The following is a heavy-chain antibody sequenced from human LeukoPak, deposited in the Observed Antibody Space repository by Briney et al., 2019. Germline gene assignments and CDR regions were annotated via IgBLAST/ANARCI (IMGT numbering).Heavy chain of an antibody. Sequence: PSETLSLTCGVLGVSIDDYYWSWIRQSPGKGLEWIGEISHTEGTRYNPSLESRVTMSVGTSENQLSLKLIFVTAADTAVYYCARIRCGHSGSVCYNHWGLGTLVPVSS. J-gene: IGHJ4*02. CDR1: GVSIDDYY. D-gene: IGHD3-9*01. CDR3: ARIRCGHSGSVCYNH. CDR2: ISHTEGT. V-gene: IGHV4-34*01.